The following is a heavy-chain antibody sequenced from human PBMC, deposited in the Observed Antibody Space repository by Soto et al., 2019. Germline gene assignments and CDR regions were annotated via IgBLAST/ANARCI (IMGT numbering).Heavy chain of an antibody. CDR1: GGSISSGGYS. V-gene: IGHV4-30-2*01. CDR2: IYHSGST. CDR3: ARMAGNAFDI. Sequence: SETLSLTCAVSGGSISSGGYSWSWIRQPPGKGLEWIGYIYHSGSTYYNPSLKSRVTISVGRSKNQFSLKLSSVTAADTAVYYCARMAGNAFDIWGQGTMVTVSS. J-gene: IGHJ3*02.